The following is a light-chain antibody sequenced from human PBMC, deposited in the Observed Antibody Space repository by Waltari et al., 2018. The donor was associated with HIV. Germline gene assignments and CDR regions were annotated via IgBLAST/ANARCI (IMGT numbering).Light chain of an antibody. CDR1: SSAVGGFHL. J-gene: IGLJ1*01. CDR3: DSHTNTFTRV. Sequence: QSALTQPASVSGSPGQSITISCPGTSSAVGGFHLVSWYQQFPGKAPKVVIYDVNNRPSGVSDRFSGSKSGNTASLTISGLQAEDEADYYCDSHTNTFTRVFGTGTRVTVL. CDR2: DVN. V-gene: IGLV2-14*01.